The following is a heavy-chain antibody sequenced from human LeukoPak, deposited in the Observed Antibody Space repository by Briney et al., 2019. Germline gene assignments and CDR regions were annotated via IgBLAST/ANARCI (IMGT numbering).Heavy chain of an antibody. CDR2: ISHSGNT. Sequence: PSQTLSLTCTVSGGSISSGGYYWSWIRQPPGKGLEWIGYISHSGNTYYTPSLKSRVTISVDRSKNQFSLKLSSVTAADTAVYYCARDRSYFYYFDYWGQGTLVTVSS. V-gene: IGHV4-30-2*01. J-gene: IGHJ4*02. CDR1: GGSISSGGYY. D-gene: IGHD1-26*01. CDR3: ARDRSYFYYFDY.